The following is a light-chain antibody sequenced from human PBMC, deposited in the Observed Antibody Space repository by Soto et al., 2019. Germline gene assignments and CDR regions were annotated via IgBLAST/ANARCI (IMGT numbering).Light chain of an antibody. CDR3: QQYGSSPRA. Sequence: EIVLTQFPGTLSLPPGESATLSCRAGQSVSSSYLAWYQQKPGQAPRLLIYGASSRATGIPDRFSGSGSGTDFTLTISRLEPEDFAVYYCQQYGSSPRAFGQGTKVDIK. CDR1: QSVSSSY. CDR2: GAS. J-gene: IGKJ1*01. V-gene: IGKV3-20*01.